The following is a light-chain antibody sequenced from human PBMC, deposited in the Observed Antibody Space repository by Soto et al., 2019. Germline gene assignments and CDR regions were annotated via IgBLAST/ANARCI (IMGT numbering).Light chain of an antibody. CDR2: GAS. CDR1: HSVSTN. V-gene: IGKV3-15*01. J-gene: IGKJ1*01. Sequence: EIVMTQSPATLSVSPGERATLSCRASHSVSTNLAWYQQKPGQAPRLLIYGASTRATGIPARFSGSGSGTEFTLTISSLQSEDSAVYYCQQYNNWPPWTFGQGTKVEIE. CDR3: QQYNNWPPWT.